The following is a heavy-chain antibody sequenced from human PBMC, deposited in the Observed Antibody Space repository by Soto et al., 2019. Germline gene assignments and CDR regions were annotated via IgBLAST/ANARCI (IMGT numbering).Heavy chain of an antibody. CDR3: ARSRGGYFDY. D-gene: IGHD3-22*01. V-gene: IGHV4-30-2*02. CDR2: IYHSGST. CDR1: GGSISSGGYS. J-gene: IGHJ4*02. Sequence: PSETLSLTCAVSGGSISSGGYSWSWIRQPPGKGLEWIGYIYHSGSTYYNPSLKSRVTISVDRSKNQFSLKLGSVTAADTAVYYCARSRGGYFDYWGQGTPVTVSS.